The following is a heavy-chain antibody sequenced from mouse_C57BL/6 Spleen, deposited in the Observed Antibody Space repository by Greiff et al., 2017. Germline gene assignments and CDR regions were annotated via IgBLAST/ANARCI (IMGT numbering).Heavy chain of an antibody. CDR3: ARGGDGYFDGDY. D-gene: IGHD2-3*01. CDR2: INPGSGGT. Sequence: QVQLKQSGAELVRPGTSVKVSCKASGYAFTNYLIEWVKQRPGQGLEWIGVINPGSGGTNYNEKFKGKATLTADKSSSTAYMQLSSLTSEDSAVYFCARGGDGYFDGDYWGQGTSVTVSS. V-gene: IGHV1-54*01. J-gene: IGHJ4*01. CDR1: GYAFTNYL.